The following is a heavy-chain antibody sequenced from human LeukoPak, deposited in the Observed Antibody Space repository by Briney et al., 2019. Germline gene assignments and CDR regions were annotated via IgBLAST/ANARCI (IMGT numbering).Heavy chain of an antibody. J-gene: IGHJ5*02. Sequence: GGSLRLSCAASGFTVSSNYMSWVRQAPGKGLEWVSVIYSGGSTYYADSVKGRFTISRDNSKNTLYLQMNSLRAEDTAVYYCARGGSSGWSNWFDPWGQGTLVTVSS. CDR3: ARGGSSGWSNWFDP. D-gene: IGHD6-19*01. CDR2: IYSGGST. CDR1: GFTVSSNY. V-gene: IGHV3-66*01.